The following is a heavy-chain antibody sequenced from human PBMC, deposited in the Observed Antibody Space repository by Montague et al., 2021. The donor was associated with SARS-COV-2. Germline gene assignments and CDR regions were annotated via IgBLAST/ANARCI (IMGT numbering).Heavy chain of an antibody. CDR1: GFTFSTYA. V-gene: IGHV3-23*01. D-gene: IGHD1-14*01. CDR3: AKDRQGVPHHIYSFDY. CDR2: ISGSADGT. J-gene: IGHJ4*02. Sequence: SLRLSCAASGFTFSTYAMSWVRQAPGKGLEWVSGISGSADGTYYAAFVKGRFTISRDDSKNTVYLQMNGLRAEDTAEYLCAKDRQGVPHHIYSFDYWGQGALVTVSS.